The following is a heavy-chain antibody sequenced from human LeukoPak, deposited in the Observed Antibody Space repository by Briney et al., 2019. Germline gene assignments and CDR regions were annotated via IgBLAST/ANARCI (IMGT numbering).Heavy chain of an antibody. CDR1: GFSFSSYA. CDR2: ISDSGGST. J-gene: IGHJ3*02. V-gene: IGHV3-23*01. D-gene: IGHD3-22*01. Sequence: GGSLRLSCAASGFSFSSYAMSWVRQAPGKGLEWVSAISDSGGSTYYADSVKGRFTISRDNSKNTLYLQMNSLRAEDTAVYYCAKDFGIVVVFDAFDIWGQGTMVTVSS. CDR3: AKDFGIVVVFDAFDI.